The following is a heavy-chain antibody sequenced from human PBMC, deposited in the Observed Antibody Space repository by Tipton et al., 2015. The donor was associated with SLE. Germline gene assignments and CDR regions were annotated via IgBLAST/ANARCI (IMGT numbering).Heavy chain of an antibody. CDR2: ISYDGSNK. J-gene: IGHJ2*01. D-gene: IGHD1-7*01. CDR3: ARGTGDKELWYFDL. V-gene: IGHV3-30*04. CDR1: GFTFSSYA. Sequence: SLRLSCAASGFTFSSYAMHWVRQAPGKGLEWVAVISYDGSNKYYADSVKGRFTISRDNSKNTLYLQTNSLRAEDTAVYYCARGTGDKELWYFDLWGRGTLVTVSS.